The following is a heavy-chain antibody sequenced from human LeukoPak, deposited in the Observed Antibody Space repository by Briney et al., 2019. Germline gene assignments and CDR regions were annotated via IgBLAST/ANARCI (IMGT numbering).Heavy chain of an antibody. CDR2: ISWNSGSI. J-gene: IGHJ4*02. Sequence: GGSLRLSCAASGFTFNNYWMNWVRQAPGKGLEWVSGISWNSGSIGYADSVKGRFTISRDNAKNSLYLQMNSLRAEDTALYYCAKVKPPSGALDYWGQGTLVTVSS. CDR3: AKVKPPSGALDY. D-gene: IGHD7-27*01. CDR1: GFTFNNYW. V-gene: IGHV3-9*01.